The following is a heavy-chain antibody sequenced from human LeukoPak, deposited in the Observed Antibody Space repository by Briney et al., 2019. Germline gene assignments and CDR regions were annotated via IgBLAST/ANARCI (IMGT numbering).Heavy chain of an antibody. J-gene: IGHJ4*02. V-gene: IGHV3-21*01. CDR1: GFTFSSYS. CDR2: ISSSSSYI. CDR3: ARDGGWGVAYYFDY. D-gene: IGHD3-16*01. Sequence: VGSLRLSCAASGFTFSSYSMNWVRQAPGKGLEWVSSISSSSSYIYYADSVKGRFTISRDNAKNSLYLQMNSLRAEDTAVYYCARDGGWGVAYYFDYWGQGTLVTVSS.